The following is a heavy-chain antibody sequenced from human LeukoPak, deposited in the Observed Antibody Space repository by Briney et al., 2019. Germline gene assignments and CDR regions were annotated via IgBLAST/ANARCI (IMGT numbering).Heavy chain of an antibody. CDR3: ARDMGRGSFDI. Sequence: GGSLRLSCAASGFTFGDYGMSWVRQAPGKGLEWVSGTNWNGGSTGYADSVKGRFTISRDNAKNSLYLQMNSLRAEDTALYYCARDMGRGSFDIWGQGTMVTVSS. CDR1: GFTFGDYG. V-gene: IGHV3-20*04. J-gene: IGHJ3*02. CDR2: TNWNGGST. D-gene: IGHD3-10*01.